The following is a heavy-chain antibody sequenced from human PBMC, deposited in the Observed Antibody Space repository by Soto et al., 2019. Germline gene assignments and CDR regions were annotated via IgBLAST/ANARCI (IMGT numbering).Heavy chain of an antibody. V-gene: IGHV1-69*02. CDR1: GGTFSSYT. CDR2: IIPILGIA. J-gene: IGHJ4*02. Sequence: QVQLVQSGAEVKKPGSSVKVSCKASGGTFSSYTISWVRQAPGQGLEWMGRIIPILGIANYAQKFQGRVKITADKSTSTAYMELSSLRSEDTAVYYCASASLTMVRTVSLVNWGQGTLVTVSS. D-gene: IGHD3-10*01. CDR3: ASASLTMVRTVSLVN.